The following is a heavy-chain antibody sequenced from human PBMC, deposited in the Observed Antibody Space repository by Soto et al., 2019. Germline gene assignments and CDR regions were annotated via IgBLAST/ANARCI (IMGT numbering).Heavy chain of an antibody. J-gene: IGHJ4*02. D-gene: IGHD5-18*01. CDR3: AKRVRGNTPMTHFDY. V-gene: IGHV3-23*01. CDR1: RFIFSSYA. CDR2: ISVSGITT. Sequence: GGSLRLSCAASRFIFSSYAINWVRQAPGKGLEWVSGISVSGITTHYADSVKGRFTISRDNSKSTVHLQMSSLRADDTAVYYCAKRVRGNTPMTHFDYWGQGTLVTVSS.